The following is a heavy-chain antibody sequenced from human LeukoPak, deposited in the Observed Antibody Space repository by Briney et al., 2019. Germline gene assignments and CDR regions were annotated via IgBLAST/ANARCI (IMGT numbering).Heavy chain of an antibody. J-gene: IGHJ4*02. D-gene: IGHD2-2*01. CDR3: AKDIGRPLSSTSLDY. CDR1: GFTFDDYA. Sequence: PGGSLRLSCAASGFTFDDYAMHWVRQAPGKGLEWVSGISWNSGSIGYADSVKGRFTISRDNAKNSLYLQMNSLRAEDMALYYCAKDIGRPLSSTSLDYWGQGTLVTVSS. V-gene: IGHV3-9*03. CDR2: ISWNSGSI.